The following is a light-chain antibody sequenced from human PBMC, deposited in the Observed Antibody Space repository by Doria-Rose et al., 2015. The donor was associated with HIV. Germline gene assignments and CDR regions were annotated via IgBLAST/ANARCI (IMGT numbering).Light chain of an antibody. CDR3: QQYYDTPS. V-gene: IGKV4-1*01. CDR1: QSLLYTSKNY. J-gene: IGKJ3*01. Sequence: DIRLTQSPESLGMSLGERATLNCKSNQSLLYTSKNYLAWYQQKPGQPPNLLIYWASTRPSGVPARFSGSGSGTDFTLTISSLEAEDVAVYYCQQYYDTPSFGPGTTVDIK. CDR2: WAS.